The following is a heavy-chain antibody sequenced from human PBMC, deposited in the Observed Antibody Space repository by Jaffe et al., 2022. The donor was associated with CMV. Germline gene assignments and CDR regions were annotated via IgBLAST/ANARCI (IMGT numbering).Heavy chain of an antibody. CDR1: GGSISSSSYY. CDR2: IYYSGST. Sequence: QLQLQESGPGLVKPSETLSLTCTVSGGSISSSSYYWGWIRQPPGKGLEWIGSIYYSGSTYYNPSLKSRVTISVDTSKNQFSLKLSSVTAADTAVYYCARLARAYDYGDYGEGVDYWGQGTLVTVSS. J-gene: IGHJ4*02. D-gene: IGHD4-17*01. V-gene: IGHV4-39*01. CDR3: ARLARAYDYGDYGEGVDY.